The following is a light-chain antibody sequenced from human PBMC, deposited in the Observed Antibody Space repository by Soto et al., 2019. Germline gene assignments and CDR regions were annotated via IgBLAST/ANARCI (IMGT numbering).Light chain of an antibody. CDR1: RSNIGSNA. CDR2: NNN. CDR3: AAWDYSLNARGV. V-gene: IGLV1-44*01. Sequence: QSVLTQPPSASGTPGQRVTISCSGSRSNIGSNAVSWYQQLPGTAPKLLISNNNQRPSGVPDLFSGSKAGTSASLAISGLQSEADLDYYCAAWDYSLNARGVFGGGTKLTVL. J-gene: IGLJ3*02.